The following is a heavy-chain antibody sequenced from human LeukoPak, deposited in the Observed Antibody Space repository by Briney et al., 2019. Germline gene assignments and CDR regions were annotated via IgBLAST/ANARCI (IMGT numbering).Heavy chain of an antibody. V-gene: IGHV4-61*01. J-gene: IGHJ4*02. Sequence: SETLSLTCTVSGGSISSSSYYWTWIRQPPGKGLEWIGYIHYSGSSRSHPSLNSRVTMSVDTSKSQFSLKLTSVTAADTAVYYCARGRRTAVVTDFDYWGQGTLVTVSS. CDR3: ARGRRTAVVTDFDY. D-gene: IGHD2-21*02. CDR1: GGSISSSSYY. CDR2: IHYSGSS.